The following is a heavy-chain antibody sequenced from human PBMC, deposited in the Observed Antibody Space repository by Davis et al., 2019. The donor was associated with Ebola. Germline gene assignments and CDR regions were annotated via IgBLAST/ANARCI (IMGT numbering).Heavy chain of an antibody. CDR3: AGAGYSSGWNFAS. Sequence: MPSETLSLTCTVSGGSISSYYWSWIRQPPGKGLEWIGYIYYSGSTNYNPSLESRVTISVDTSKNQFSLKLSSVTAADTAVYFCAGAGYSSGWNFASWGQGTLVTVSS. J-gene: IGHJ4*02. D-gene: IGHD6-19*01. V-gene: IGHV4-59*01. CDR2: IYYSGST. CDR1: GGSISSYY.